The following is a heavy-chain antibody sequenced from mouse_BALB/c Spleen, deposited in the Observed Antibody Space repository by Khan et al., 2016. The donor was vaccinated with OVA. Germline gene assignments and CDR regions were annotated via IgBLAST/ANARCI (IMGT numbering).Heavy chain of an antibody. CDR2: IDPANGNT. J-gene: IGHJ2*01. Sequence: VQLKQSGAELVKPGASVKLSCTASGFNIKDTYMHWVKQRPEQGLEWIGRIDPANGNTKYDPKFQGKTTITSYTSSNTAYLQLSRQTSKDTAVYYCAGINAWGQGTTLTVSS. CDR1: GFNIKDTY. V-gene: IGHV14-3*02. CDR3: AGINA.